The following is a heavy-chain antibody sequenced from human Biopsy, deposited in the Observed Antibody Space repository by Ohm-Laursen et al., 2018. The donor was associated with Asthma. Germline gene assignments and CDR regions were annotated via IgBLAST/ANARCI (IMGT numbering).Heavy chain of an antibody. V-gene: IGHV1-69*13. CDR1: GGTFNTYV. J-gene: IGHJ4*02. Sequence: GASVKVSCKSLGGTFNTYVIGWVRQAPGQGLEWLGGVNSVFGTTNYPQKFQDRVTITADDSTSTVYMELSSLRSEDTAVYYSARKAGSCISRYCSSLDFRGQGTLVTVSS. CDR3: ARKAGSCISRYCSSLDF. CDR2: VNSVFGTT. D-gene: IGHD2-2*01.